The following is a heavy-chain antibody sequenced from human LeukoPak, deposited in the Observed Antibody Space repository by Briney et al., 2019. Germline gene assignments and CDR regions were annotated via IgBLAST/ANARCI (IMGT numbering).Heavy chain of an antibody. CDR1: GGTFSSYA. CDR3: ARDHMITFGGVIESGGFDY. Sequence: SVKVSXKASGGTFSSYAISWMRQAPGQGLEWIGGIIPIFGTANYAQKFQGRVTITTDESTSTAYMELSSLRSEDTAVYYCARDHMITFGGVIESGGFDYWGQGTLVTVSS. V-gene: IGHV1-69*05. CDR2: IIPIFGTA. J-gene: IGHJ4*02. D-gene: IGHD3-16*01.